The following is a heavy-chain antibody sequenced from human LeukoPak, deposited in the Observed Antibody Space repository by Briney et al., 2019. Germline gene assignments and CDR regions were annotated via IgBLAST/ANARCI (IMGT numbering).Heavy chain of an antibody. CDR1: GFTFSSYA. CDR3: AKDGGYNYGSFDY. J-gene: IGHJ4*02. V-gene: IGHV3-23*01. D-gene: IGHD5-18*01. CDR2: ISGSGGDT. Sequence: GGSLRLSCAASGFTFSSYAMSWVRQAPGKGLEWVSAISGSGGDTYYADSVKGRFTISRDNSKNTLYLQVNSLRAEDTAVYYCAKDGGYNYGSFDYWGQGTLVTVSS.